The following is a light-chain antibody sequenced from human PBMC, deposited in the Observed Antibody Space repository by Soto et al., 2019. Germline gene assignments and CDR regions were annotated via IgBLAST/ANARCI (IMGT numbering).Light chain of an antibody. J-gene: IGLJ1*01. V-gene: IGLV2-8*01. CDR3: SSYACSNYFYV. CDR1: SSDVGNYNY. Sequence: QSVLTQPPSASGSPGQSVTFSCTGTSSDVGNYNYVSWYQQHPGKAPKLMVYEVSKRPSGVPDRFSGSKSGNTASLTVSGLQAEYEADYYGSSYACSNYFYVFGTVTKV. CDR2: EVS.